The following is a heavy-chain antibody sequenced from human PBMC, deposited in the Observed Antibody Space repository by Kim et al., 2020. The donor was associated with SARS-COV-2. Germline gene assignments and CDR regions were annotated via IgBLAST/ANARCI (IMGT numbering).Heavy chain of an antibody. Sequence: GGSLRLSCTASGFTFGDYAMSWFRQAPGKGLEWVAFIRSKTYAGTKAYAASVKGRFTIARDDSKSIAYMQMNSLKTEDTAVYYCARERVYYYDSSGYPYSGYFDYLVQGSLVSVSS. D-gene: IGHD3-22*01. CDR3: ARERVYYYDSSGYPYSGYFDY. CDR2: IRSKTYAGTK. V-gene: IGHV3-49*03. J-gene: IGHJ4*02. CDR1: GFTFGDYA.